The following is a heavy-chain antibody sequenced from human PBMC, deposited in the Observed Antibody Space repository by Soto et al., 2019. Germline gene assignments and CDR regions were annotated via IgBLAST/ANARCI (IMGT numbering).Heavy chain of an antibody. D-gene: IGHD6-19*01. CDR3: ARRIAVDVAGFDY. CDR1: GYSFTSYS. Sequence: EVQLVQSGAEVKKPGESLRISCKGSGYSFTSYSISWVRQMPGKGLEWMGRIDPSDSYSNYRPSFQGHVTMSADKSINTAYLQWRSLKSSDTAMYYCARRIAVDVAGFDYWGQGTLVTVSS. J-gene: IGHJ4*02. V-gene: IGHV5-10-1*01. CDR2: IDPSDSYS.